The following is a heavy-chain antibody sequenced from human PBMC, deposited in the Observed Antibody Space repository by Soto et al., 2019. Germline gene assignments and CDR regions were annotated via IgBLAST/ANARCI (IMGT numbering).Heavy chain of an antibody. D-gene: IGHD5-18*01. CDR1: GYTFTSYD. J-gene: IGHJ4*02. Sequence: ASVKVSCKASGYTFTSYDINWVRQATGQGLEWMGWMNPNSGNTGYAQKLQGRVTMTTDTSTSTAYMELRSLRSDDTAVYYCARARTAMVRYYFDYWGQGTLVTVSS. CDR3: ARARTAMVRYYFDY. V-gene: IGHV1-8*01. CDR2: MNPNSGNT.